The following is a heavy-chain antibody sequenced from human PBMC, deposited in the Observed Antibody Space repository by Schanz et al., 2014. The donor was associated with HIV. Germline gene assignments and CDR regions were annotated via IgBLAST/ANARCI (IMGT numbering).Heavy chain of an antibody. CDR3: AREGTAARQFYYYGMDV. V-gene: IGHV1-8*02. CDR2: MNPNSGNT. CDR1: GYTFSDYA. D-gene: IGHD6-6*01. Sequence: QVQLVQSGPEVKKPGASVRVSCETSGYTFSDYAINWVRQAAGQGLEWMGWMNPNSGNTGYAQKFQGRVTMTRNTSISTAYMELSSLRAEDTAVYYCAREGTAARQFYYYGMDVWGQGTTVTVSS. J-gene: IGHJ6*02.